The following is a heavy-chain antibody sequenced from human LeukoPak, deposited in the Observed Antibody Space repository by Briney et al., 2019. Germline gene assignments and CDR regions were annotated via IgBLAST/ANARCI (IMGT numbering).Heavy chain of an antibody. D-gene: IGHD7-27*01. CDR1: GGSISSYY. Sequence: PSETLSLTRTVSGGSISSYYWSWIRQPPGKGLEWIGDIYHSGGTNYNPSLKSRVTISADTPKNQFSLKLSSVTAADTAVYYCAATNWGSFDYWGQGTLVTVSS. CDR2: IYHSGGT. V-gene: IGHV4-59*01. CDR3: AATNWGSFDY. J-gene: IGHJ4*02.